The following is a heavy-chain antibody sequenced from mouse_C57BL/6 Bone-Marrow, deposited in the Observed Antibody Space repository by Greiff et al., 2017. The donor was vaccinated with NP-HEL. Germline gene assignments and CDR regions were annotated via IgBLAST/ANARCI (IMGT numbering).Heavy chain of an antibody. Sequence: QVQLQQSGAELARPGASVKLSCKASGYTFTSYGISWVKQRPGQGLEWIGEIYPRSGNTYYNEKFKGKATLTADKSSSTAYMELRSLTSEDSAVYFCARPLFDYWGQGTTLTVSS. CDR3: ARPLFDY. CDR2: IYPRSGNT. CDR1: GYTFTSYG. V-gene: IGHV1-81*01. J-gene: IGHJ2*01.